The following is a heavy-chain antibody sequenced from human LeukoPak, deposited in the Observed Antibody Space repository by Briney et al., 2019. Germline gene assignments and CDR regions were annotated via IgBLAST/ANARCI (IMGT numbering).Heavy chain of an antibody. CDR1: GFTFSSYA. D-gene: IGHD2-15*01. CDR2: ISGSGGST. Sequence: GGSLRLSCAASGFTFSSYAMSWVCQAPGKGLEWVSAISGSGGSTYYADSVKGRFTISRDNSKNTLYLQMNSLRAEDTAVYYCAKVKGYCSGGSCYQPFDYWGQGTLVTVSS. V-gene: IGHV3-23*01. J-gene: IGHJ4*02. CDR3: AKVKGYCSGGSCYQPFDY.